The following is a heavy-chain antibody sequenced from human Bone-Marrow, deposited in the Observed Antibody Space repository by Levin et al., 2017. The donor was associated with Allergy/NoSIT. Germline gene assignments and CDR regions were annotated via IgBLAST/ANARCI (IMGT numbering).Heavy chain of an antibody. D-gene: IGHD3-22*01. J-gene: IGHJ4*02. Sequence: PGGSLRLSCAASGFIFSKYEMNGVRQVPGKAPEGVAYISGSGKTIEYADAGKGRFNISRDNDKSSLYLEMNSRRAEDTAVYYCRGPLSGYYDSSSYIRHWGQGTLVTVSS. V-gene: IGHV3-48*03. CDR3: RGPLSGYYDSSSYIRH. CDR1: GFIFSKYE. CDR2: ISGSGKTI.